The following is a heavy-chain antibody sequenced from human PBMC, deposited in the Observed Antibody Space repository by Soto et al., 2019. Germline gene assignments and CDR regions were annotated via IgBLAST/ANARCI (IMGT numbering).Heavy chain of an antibody. CDR2: ISAYNGNT. V-gene: IGHV1-18*04. CDR3: ARGLYYYDSSGYSPADY. D-gene: IGHD3-22*01. Sequence: ASVKVSCKASGYTFTSYGISWVRQAPGQGLEWMGWISAYNGNTNYAQKLQGRVTMTTDTSTSTAYMELRSLRSDDTAVYYCARGLYYYDSSGYSPADYWGQGTLVTVS. CDR1: GYTFTSYG. J-gene: IGHJ4*02.